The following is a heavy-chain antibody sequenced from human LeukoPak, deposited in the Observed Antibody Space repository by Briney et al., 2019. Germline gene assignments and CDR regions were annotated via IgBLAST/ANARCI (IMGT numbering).Heavy chain of an antibody. D-gene: IGHD3-10*01. Sequence: SVKVSCKASGGTYSSYAISWVRQAPGQGLEWMGRIIPILGIAHYAQKFQGRVTITADKSTSTAYMELSSLRSEDTAVYYCGTMVRGVIITDYWGQGTLVTVSS. CDR3: GTMVRGVIITDY. CDR1: GGTYSSYA. V-gene: IGHV1-69*04. CDR2: IIPILGIA. J-gene: IGHJ4*02.